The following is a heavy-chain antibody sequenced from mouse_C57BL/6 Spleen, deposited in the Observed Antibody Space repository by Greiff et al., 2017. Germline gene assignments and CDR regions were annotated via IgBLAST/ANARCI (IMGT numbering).Heavy chain of an antibody. J-gene: IGHJ2*01. Sequence: EVQLVQSGDGLVKPGGSLKLSCAASGFTFSSYAMSWVRQTPEKRLEWVAYISSGGDYIYYADTVKGRFTISIDNARNTLYLQMSSLKSEDTAMYYCSRGDYSGLYFGDWGQGTTLTVSS. CDR2: ISSGGDYI. CDR3: SRGDYSGLYFGD. D-gene: IGHD1-1*01. V-gene: IGHV5S21*01. CDR1: GFTFSSYA.